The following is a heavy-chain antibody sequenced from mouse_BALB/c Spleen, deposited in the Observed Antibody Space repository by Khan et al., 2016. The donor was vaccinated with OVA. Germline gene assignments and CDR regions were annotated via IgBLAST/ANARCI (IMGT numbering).Heavy chain of an antibody. CDR3: ARIYGGDVDY. V-gene: IGHV3-2*02. CDR1: GYSITSDYA. D-gene: IGHD1-1*01. CDR2: ISYSGNT. Sequence: QLEESGPGLVKPSQSLSLTCTVTGYSITSDYAWNWIRQFPGNKLEWMGYISYSGNTKYNPSLKSRISITRDTSENQFFLQLNSVTIEDTATYYCARIYGGDVDYWGQGTTLTVSS. J-gene: IGHJ2*01.